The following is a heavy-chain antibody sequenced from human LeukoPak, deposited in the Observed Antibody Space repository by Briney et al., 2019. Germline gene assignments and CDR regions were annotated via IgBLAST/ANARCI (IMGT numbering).Heavy chain of an antibody. V-gene: IGHV1-24*01. CDR1: GYTLTQLS. D-gene: IGHD4-17*01. Sequence: ASVKVSCKVSGYTLTQLSMHWVRQAPGKGLEWMGGFDPEGGETIYAQKFQGRVTMTEDTSTDTSYMELSSLRSEDTAVYYCATFRGYGDLQATFDYWGQGTLVTVSS. CDR2: FDPEGGET. J-gene: IGHJ4*02. CDR3: ATFRGYGDLQATFDY.